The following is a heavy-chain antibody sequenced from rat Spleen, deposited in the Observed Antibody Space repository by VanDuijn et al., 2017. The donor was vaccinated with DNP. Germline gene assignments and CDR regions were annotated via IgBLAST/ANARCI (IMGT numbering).Heavy chain of an antibody. V-gene: IGHV3-1*01. CDR2: ISYSGST. Sequence: EVQLQESGPGLVKPSQSLSLTCSVTGYSITSNYWGWIRKFPGNKMEYIGHISYSGSTNYNPSLKNRVSITRDTSKNHFFLHLNSVTTEDTATYYCARWTRYFDYWGQGVMVTVSS. J-gene: IGHJ2*01. CDR1: GYSITSNY. D-gene: IGHD1-7*01. CDR3: ARWTRYFDY.